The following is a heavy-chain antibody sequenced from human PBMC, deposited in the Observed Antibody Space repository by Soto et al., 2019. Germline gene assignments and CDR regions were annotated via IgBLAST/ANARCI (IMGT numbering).Heavy chain of an antibody. J-gene: IGHJ5*02. Sequence: ASVKVSCKASGYTFTSYGISWVRQAPGQGLEWMGWISAYNGNTNYAQKLQGRVTMTTDTSTSTAYMELRSLRSDDTAVYYCARDRGVWGAAAGQQLSNWFDPWGQGTLVTVSS. D-gene: IGHD6-13*01. V-gene: IGHV1-18*01. CDR3: ARDRGVWGAAAGQQLSNWFDP. CDR1: GYTFTSYG. CDR2: ISAYNGNT.